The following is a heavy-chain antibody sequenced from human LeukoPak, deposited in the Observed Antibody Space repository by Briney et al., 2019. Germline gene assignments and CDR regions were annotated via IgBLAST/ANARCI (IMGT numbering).Heavy chain of an antibody. D-gene: IGHD3-22*01. J-gene: IGHJ4*02. CDR3: ARGGSRYDN. CDR1: GFTFSSNW. CDR2: IKQEGSEK. Sequence: GGSLRLSCAAAGFTFSSNWMSWVRQATGKGLEWVANIKQEGSEKYYVDSVKGRFSISRDNAKNSLYLQMNSLRAEDTAVYYCARGGSRYDNWGQGTLVTVSS. V-gene: IGHV3-7*01.